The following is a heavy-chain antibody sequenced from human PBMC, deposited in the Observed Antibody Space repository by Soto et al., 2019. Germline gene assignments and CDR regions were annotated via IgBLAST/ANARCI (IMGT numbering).Heavy chain of an antibody. CDR1: GGTFSSYA. V-gene: IGHV1-69*12. D-gene: IGHD3-10*01. Sequence: QVQLVQSGAEVKKPGSSVKVSCKASGGTFSSYAISWVRQAPGQGLEWMGGIIPIFGTANYAQKFQGRVTITADESTSTAYMELSSLRSEDTAVYYCARDLHGSGSYYRGPSNWFDPWGQGTLVTVSS. CDR3: ARDLHGSGSYYRGPSNWFDP. J-gene: IGHJ5*02. CDR2: IIPIFGTA.